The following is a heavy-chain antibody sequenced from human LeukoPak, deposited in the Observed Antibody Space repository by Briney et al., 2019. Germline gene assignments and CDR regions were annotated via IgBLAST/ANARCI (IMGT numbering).Heavy chain of an antibody. J-gene: IGHJ3*02. CDR2: ISSSSSYI. CDR1: GFTFSSYS. Sequence: GGSLRLSCAASGFTFSSYSMNWVRQAPGKGLEWVSSISSSSSYIYYADSAKGRFTISRDNAKNSVYLQMSSLRAEDTAVYYCAKALSAFDIWGQGTMVTVSS. V-gene: IGHV3-21*01. CDR3: AKALSAFDI.